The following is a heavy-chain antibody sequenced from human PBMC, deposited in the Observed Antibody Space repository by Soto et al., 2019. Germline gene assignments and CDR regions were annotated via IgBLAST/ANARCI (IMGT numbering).Heavy chain of an antibody. J-gene: IGHJ6*02. D-gene: IGHD1-26*01. CDR3: STDIGIYGLDI. CDR2: IKSKTDGGTA. V-gene: IGHV3-15*01. Sequence: EVQLVESGGGFVQPGGSLRLSCVASRFSFTNAWMSWVRQAPGKWPEWVGRIKSKTDGGTADYAAPVKGRVTISRDDSQNTLYLHMDSLKTEDTALYHCSTDIGIYGLDIWGQGTTVTVSS. CDR1: RFSFTNAW.